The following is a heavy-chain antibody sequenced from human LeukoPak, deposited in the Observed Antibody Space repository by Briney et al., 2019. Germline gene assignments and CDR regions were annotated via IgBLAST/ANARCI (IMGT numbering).Heavy chain of an antibody. CDR1: VFTFKDLA. CDR3: GKVRSGNYFVRGMDV. J-gene: IGHJ6*02. D-gene: IGHD1-26*01. Sequence: GGSLRLSCAASVFTFKDLAMNWVRQAPGRGLEWVSGISGSGGMTYHADSVKGRMIVSRHNSNNTLFLQMNNLRVEDTAVYFCGKVRSGNYFVRGMDVWGQGTTVTVSS. V-gene: IGHV3-23*01. CDR2: ISGSGGMT.